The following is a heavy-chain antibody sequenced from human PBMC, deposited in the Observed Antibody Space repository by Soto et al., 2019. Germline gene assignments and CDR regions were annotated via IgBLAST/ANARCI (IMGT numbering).Heavy chain of an antibody. CDR3: TTSVGASGYEFY. D-gene: IGHD5-12*01. V-gene: IGHV3-48*02. CDR2: ISSSSNVI. J-gene: IGHJ4*02. CDR1: GFTFSSYS. Sequence: VKAGGSLRLSCVASGFTFSSYSMNWVRQAPGQGLEWVSYISSSSNVIYYADSVKGRFTISRDNAKNSLYLQMNSLRDEDTAVYYCTTSVGASGYEFYWGQGTLVTVSS.